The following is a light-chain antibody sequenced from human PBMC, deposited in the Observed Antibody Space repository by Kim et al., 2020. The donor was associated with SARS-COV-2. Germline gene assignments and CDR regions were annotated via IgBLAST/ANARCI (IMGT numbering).Light chain of an antibody. CDR2: QDN. V-gene: IGLV3-1*01. J-gene: IGLJ2*01. CDR3: QTWDSTTVI. CDR1: KLGEKY. Sequence: VAPGHTARITCSVDKLGEKYTSSYQHRSGQSPVVVIYQDNKRPSGMTGRFSGSSSGNTATLTISGTQPMDEADYYCQTWDSTTVIFGGGTQLTVL.